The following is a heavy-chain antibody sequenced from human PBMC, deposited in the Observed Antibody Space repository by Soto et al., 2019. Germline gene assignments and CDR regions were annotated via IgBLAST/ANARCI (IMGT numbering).Heavy chain of an antibody. J-gene: IGHJ6*02. CDR3: AREEVRGGGSYYYYYGMDV. CDR1: GYTFTGYY. D-gene: IGHD2-15*01. CDR2: INPNSGGT. Sequence: QVQLVQSGAEVKKPGASVKVSCKASGYTFTGYYMHWVRQAPGQGLEWLGWINPNSGGTNYAQKFLGRVTMTRDTSISTAYMELSRLRSDDTAVYYCAREEVRGGGSYYYYYGMDVWGQGTTVTVSS. V-gene: IGHV1-2*02.